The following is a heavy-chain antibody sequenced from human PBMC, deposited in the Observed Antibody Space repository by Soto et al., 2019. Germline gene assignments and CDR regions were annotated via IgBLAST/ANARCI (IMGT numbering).Heavy chain of an antibody. CDR3: AKGGDYARIFAMDV. J-gene: IGHJ6*02. CDR2: ISYDGSTE. Sequence: QVQLVESGGGVVQPGRSLRLSCAASGFIFTTYGMHWVRQAPGKGLEWVAYISYDGSTEYYADSVKGRFTISRDNSKNTLYLQMNSLRPEDTAVYFCAKGGDYARIFAMDVWGQGTTVTVSS. V-gene: IGHV3-30*18. D-gene: IGHD4-17*01. CDR1: GFIFTTYG.